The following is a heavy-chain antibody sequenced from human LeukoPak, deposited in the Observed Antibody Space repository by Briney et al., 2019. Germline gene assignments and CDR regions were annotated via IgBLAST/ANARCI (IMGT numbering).Heavy chain of an antibody. V-gene: IGHV3-23*01. CDR1: GFTFSSYA. J-gene: IGHJ3*02. Sequence: GGSLRLSCAASGFTFSSYAMSWVRQAPGKGLEWVSAISGSGGSTYYADSVKGRFTLSSDSSRNTVYLQLNNLRVEDTAIYYCARFPGGYSSSWNDAFDIWGQGTMVTVSS. D-gene: IGHD6-13*01. CDR2: ISGSGGST. CDR3: ARFPGGYSSSWNDAFDI.